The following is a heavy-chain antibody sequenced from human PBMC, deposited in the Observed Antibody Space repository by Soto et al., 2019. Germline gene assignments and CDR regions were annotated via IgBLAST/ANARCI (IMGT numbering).Heavy chain of an antibody. D-gene: IGHD3-22*01. V-gene: IGHV4-59*01. J-gene: IGHJ4*02. CDR1: GYSISTFY. CDR3: ARGRTVRNYADDSSDYFYFLDY. Sequence: SETLSLPCAVSGYSISTFYWGWMRQSPGKELEWIGYVYYTGSTNYNPSLKSRVTISVDRSKNQFSLKLTSANAADTAVYYCARGRTVRNYADDSSDYFYFLDYWGQGTQVTVS. CDR2: VYYTGST.